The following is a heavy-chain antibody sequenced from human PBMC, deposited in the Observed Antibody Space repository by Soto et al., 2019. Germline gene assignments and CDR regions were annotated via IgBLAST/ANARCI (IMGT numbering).Heavy chain of an antibody. Sequence: QVQLVQSGAEVKKPGASVKVSCKASGYTFSTDGISWLRQAPGQGLEWMGWISGYNAKTKNAQKFQGRVTMTTDTSTSTAYKELRSLTSDDTAMYYCARDGGQTVLDSWGQGTLVTVSS. CDR2: ISGYNAKT. CDR1: GYTFSTDG. D-gene: IGHD3-16*01. CDR3: ARDGGQTVLDS. V-gene: IGHV1-18*01. J-gene: IGHJ5*01.